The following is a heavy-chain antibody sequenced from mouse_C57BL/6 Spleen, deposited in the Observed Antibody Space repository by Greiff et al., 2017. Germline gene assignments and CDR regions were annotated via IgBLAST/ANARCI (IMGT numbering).Heavy chain of an antibody. D-gene: IGHD3-3*01. J-gene: IGHJ2*01. CDR1: GYTFTGYW. Sequence: QVQLQQSGAELMKPGASVKLSCKATGYTFTGYWIEWVKQRPGHGLEWIGEILPGSGSINYNEKFKGKATFTADTSSNTAYMQLSSLTTEDSAIXYCAREGLDPPFDYWGQGTTLTVSS. V-gene: IGHV1-9*01. CDR2: ILPGSGSI. CDR3: AREGLDPPFDY.